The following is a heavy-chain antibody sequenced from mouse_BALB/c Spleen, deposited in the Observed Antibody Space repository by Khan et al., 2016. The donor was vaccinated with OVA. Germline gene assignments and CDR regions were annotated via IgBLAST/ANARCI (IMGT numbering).Heavy chain of an antibody. J-gene: IGHJ3*01. D-gene: IGHD2-14*01. Sequence: VQLKQSGPDLVKPGASVRISCKASGYSFTLYYLSWVKQSHGESLEWIGRVNPNNGDSAYNQKFKDRATLTVDKSSNTAYMDFRSLTSEASAVYYCARGYDFFASWGQGTLVTVAA. CDR3: ARGYDFFAS. CDR2: VNPNNGDS. V-gene: IGHV1-26*01. CDR1: GYSFTLYY.